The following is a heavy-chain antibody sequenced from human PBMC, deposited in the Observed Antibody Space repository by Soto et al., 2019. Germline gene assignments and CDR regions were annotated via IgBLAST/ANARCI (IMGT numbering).Heavy chain of an antibody. Sequence: QMQLVQSGPEVKKPGTSVKVSCKASGFTFTSSAVQWVRQARGQRLEWIGWIVVGSGNTNYAQKFQERVTITRDMSTSTAYMELSSLRSEDTAVYYCAAEVKRYDCWSGYYSDYWGQGTLVTVSS. CDR2: IVVGSGNT. CDR3: AAEVKRYDCWSGYYSDY. CDR1: GFTFTSSA. V-gene: IGHV1-58*01. D-gene: IGHD3-3*01. J-gene: IGHJ4*02.